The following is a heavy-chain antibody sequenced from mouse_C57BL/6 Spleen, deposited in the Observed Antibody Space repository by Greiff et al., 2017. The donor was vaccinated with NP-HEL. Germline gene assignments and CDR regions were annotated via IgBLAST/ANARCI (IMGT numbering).Heavy chain of an antibody. J-gene: IGHJ3*01. CDR2: IDPSDSYT. D-gene: IGHD2-5*01. CDR1: GYTFTSYW. Sequence: QVQLQQPGAELVMPGASVKLSCKASGYTFTSYWMHWVKQRPGQGLEWIGEIDPSDSYTNYNQKFKGKSTLTVDKSSSTAYMQLSSLTSEDSAVYYCAAYYSNYVGFAYWGQGTLVTVSA. CDR3: AAYYSNYVGFAY. V-gene: IGHV1-69*01.